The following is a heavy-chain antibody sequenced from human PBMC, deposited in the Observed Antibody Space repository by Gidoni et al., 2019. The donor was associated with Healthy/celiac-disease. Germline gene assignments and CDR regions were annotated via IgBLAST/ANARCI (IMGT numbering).Heavy chain of an antibody. D-gene: IGHD2-15*01. CDR1: GYSISSGYY. CDR2: IYHSGST. V-gene: IGHV4-38-2*02. Sequence: QVQLQESGPGLVKPSETLSLTCAVSGYSISSGYYWGWIRQPPGKGLEWIGSIYHSGSTYYNPSLKSRVTISVDTSKNQFSLKLSSVTAADTAVYYCARDPGCSGGSCYFDYWGQGTLVTVSS. CDR3: ARDPGCSGGSCYFDY. J-gene: IGHJ4*02.